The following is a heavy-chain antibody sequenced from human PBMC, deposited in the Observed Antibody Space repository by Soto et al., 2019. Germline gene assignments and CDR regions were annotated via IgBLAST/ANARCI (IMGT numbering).Heavy chain of an antibody. CDR1: GGTFSSYA. J-gene: IGHJ6*02. V-gene: IGHV1-69*06. CDR2: IIPIFGTA. CDR3: ARRSTTVTTTNVYYYYGMDV. D-gene: IGHD4-17*01. Sequence: SVKVSCKASGGTFSSYAISWVRQAPGQGLEWMGGIIPIFGTANYAQKFQGRVTITADKSTSTAYMELSSLRSEDTAVYYCARRSTTVTTTNVYYYYGMDVWGQGTTVTVSS.